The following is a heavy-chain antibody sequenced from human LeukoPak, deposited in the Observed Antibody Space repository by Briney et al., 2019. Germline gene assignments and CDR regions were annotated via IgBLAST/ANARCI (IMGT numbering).Heavy chain of an antibody. D-gene: IGHD3-22*01. CDR3: ARGSVGGEQTSKKYYYDPFDY. CDR2: IYYSGST. CDR1: GGSISSYY. J-gene: IGHJ4*02. V-gene: IGHV4-59*08. Sequence: SSETLSLTCTVSGGSISSYYWSWIRQPPGKGLEWIGYIYYSGSTNYNPSLKSRVTISVDTSKNQFSLKLSSVTAADTAVYYCARGSVGGEQTSKKYYYDPFDYWGQGTLVTVSS.